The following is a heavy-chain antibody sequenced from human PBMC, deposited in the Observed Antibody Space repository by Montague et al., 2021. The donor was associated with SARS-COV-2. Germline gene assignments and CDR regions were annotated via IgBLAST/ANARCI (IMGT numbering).Heavy chain of an antibody. CDR2: ISWDGTTT. D-gene: IGHD6-13*01. CDR3: AQGIGDSRSFLEF. Sequence: SLRLSCAASVFKFDDYTMHWVRQVPGKGLQWVSLISWDGTTTHYAESVEGRFTISRDNSISSLYLQMSSLRNDDTGLYYCAQGIGDSRSFLEFWGQGTLLTVSS. J-gene: IGHJ4*02. CDR1: VFKFDDYT. V-gene: IGHV3-43*01.